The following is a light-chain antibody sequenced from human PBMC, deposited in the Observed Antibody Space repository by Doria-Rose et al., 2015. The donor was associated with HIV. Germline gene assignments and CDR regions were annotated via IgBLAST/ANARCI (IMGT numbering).Light chain of an antibody. CDR3: QQYYSTPQT. CDR2: AAS. CDR1: QGIRNS. J-gene: IGKJ2*01. Sequence: LASSVGDRVTIPCRASQGIRNSLAWYQQKPGKAPKLLVYAASTLESGVPSRFSGSGSGADYALTISSLQPEDFATYYCQQYYSTPQTFGQGTKLEIK. V-gene: IGKV1-NL1*01.